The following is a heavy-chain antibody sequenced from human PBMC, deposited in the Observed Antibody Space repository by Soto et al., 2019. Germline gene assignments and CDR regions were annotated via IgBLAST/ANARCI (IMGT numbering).Heavy chain of an antibody. D-gene: IGHD3-22*01. J-gene: IGHJ4*02. CDR3: AREYPMGSSGYYGPCDLDD. CDR2: IKQDVSEK. Sequence: GGSLRLSCAASGFTFSSYWMSWVRQAPGKGLEWVANIKQDVSEKYYVDSVKGRFTISRDNAKNSLYLQMNSLRAEDTSVYYCAREYPMGSSGYYGPCDLDDWGQGTLVTVSS. V-gene: IGHV3-7*01. CDR1: GFTFSSYW.